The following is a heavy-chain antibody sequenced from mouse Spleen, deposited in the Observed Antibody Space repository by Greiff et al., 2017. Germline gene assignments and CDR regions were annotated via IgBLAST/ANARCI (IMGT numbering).Heavy chain of an antibody. CDR3: ARDYYYGSSYYYAMDY. D-gene: IGHD1-1*01. CDR2: ISSGSSTI. CDR1: GFTFSDYG. Sequence: EVQLVESGGGLVKPGGSLTLSCAASGFTFSDYGMHWVRQAPEKGLEWVAYISSGSSTIYYADTVKGRFTISRDNAKNTLFLQMTSLRSEDTAMYYCARDYYYGSSYYYAMDYWGQGTSVTVSS. J-gene: IGHJ4*01. V-gene: IGHV5-17*01.